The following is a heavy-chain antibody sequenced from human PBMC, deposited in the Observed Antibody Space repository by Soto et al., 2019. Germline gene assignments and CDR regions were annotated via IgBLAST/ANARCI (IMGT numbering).Heavy chain of an antibody. V-gene: IGHV4-30-2*01. Sequence: QLQLQESGSGLVKPSQTLSLTCAVSGGSISSGGYSWSWIRQPPGKGLEWIGYIYHSGSTYYNPSLESRVTISVVRPNHQFSLKLSSVTAADTAVYYSAAGGGQLRYYWGQGTLVTVSS. CDR1: GGSISSGGYS. J-gene: IGHJ4*02. D-gene: IGHD4-17*01. CDR3: AAGGGQLRYY. CDR2: IYHSGST.